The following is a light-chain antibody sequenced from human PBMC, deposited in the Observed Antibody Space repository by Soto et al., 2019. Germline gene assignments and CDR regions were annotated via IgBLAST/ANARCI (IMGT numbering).Light chain of an antibody. V-gene: IGLV2-14*01. Sequence: QSALTQPASVSGSPGQSITISCTGTSSDVGGYNYLSWYQQHPGKAPKLMIYGVSNRPSGVSNRFSGSKSGNTASLTISGLQAEDEADYYCSSHTSSSTPVVFGGGTKVTVL. CDR1: SSDVGGYNY. CDR3: SSHTSSSTPVV. CDR2: GVS. J-gene: IGLJ2*01.